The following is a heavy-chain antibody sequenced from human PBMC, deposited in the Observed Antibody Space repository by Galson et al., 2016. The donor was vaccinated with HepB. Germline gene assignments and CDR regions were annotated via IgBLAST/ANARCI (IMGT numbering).Heavy chain of an antibody. CDR2: INPNSGTT. J-gene: IGHJ4*02. V-gene: IGHV1-2*04. CDR1: GYPFTGYY. Sequence: SVKVSCKASGYPFTGYYVHWVRQAPGQGLEWMGWINPNSGTTNYAQKFQGWVTMTRDTSISTAYMELSRLRSDDTAVYYCARDHVTGARGGYWGQGTLVTVSS. CDR3: ARDHVTGARGGY. D-gene: IGHD1-26*01.